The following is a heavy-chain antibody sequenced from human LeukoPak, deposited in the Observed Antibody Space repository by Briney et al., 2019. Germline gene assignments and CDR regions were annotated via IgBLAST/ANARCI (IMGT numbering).Heavy chain of an antibody. V-gene: IGHV1-18*01. Sequence: ASVKASCKASGYTFTSYGISWVRQAPGQGLEWMGWISAYNGNTNYAQKFQGRVTMTRDMSTSTVYMELSSLRSEDTAVYYCARDRNFYYYDSSDKNAFDIWGQGTMVTVSS. CDR1: GYTFTSYG. CDR2: ISAYNGNT. CDR3: ARDRNFYYYDSSDKNAFDI. D-gene: IGHD3-22*01. J-gene: IGHJ3*02.